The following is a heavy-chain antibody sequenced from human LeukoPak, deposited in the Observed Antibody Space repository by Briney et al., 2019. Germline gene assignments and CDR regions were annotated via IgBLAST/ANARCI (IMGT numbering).Heavy chain of an antibody. CDR2: VHLDGRT. V-gene: IGHV4-4*02. CDR1: GGSVSSTNW. Sequence: SETLSLTCGVSGGSVSSTNWWTWIRQPPGKGLEWIGEVHLDGRTNFNPSLKSRLTMSVDLSENHVSLNLSSVTAADTAVYYCAGGSSQFVYWGQGNLVTVSS. D-gene: IGHD4-23*01. J-gene: IGHJ4*02. CDR3: AGGSSQFVY.